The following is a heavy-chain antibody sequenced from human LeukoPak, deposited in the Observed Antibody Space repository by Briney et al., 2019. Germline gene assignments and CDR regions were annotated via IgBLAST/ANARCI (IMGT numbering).Heavy chain of an antibody. CDR2: INPSGGST. D-gene: IGHD5-24*01. J-gene: IGHJ4*02. Sequence: ASVKVSCKASGCTFTNYYMHWVRQAPRQGLEWMGIINPSGGSTSYAQKFQGRVTMTRDTSTSTVYMELSSLRSEDTAVYYCARVQNRDGYNLGYWGQGTLVTVSS. V-gene: IGHV1-46*01. CDR1: GCTFTNYY. CDR3: ARVQNRDGYNLGY.